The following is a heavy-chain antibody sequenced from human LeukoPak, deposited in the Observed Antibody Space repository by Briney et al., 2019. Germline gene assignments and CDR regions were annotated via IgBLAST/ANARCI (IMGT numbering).Heavy chain of an antibody. V-gene: IGHV4-39*01. CDR1: GDSISSSSYY. J-gene: IGHJ6*03. Sequence: SETLSLTCTVSGDSISSSSYYWGWIRQPPGKGLEWIGSIYYSGSTYYNPSLKSRVTISVDTSKNQFSLKLSSVTAADTAVYYCATQAYYYYCMDVWGKGTTVTGSS. CDR3: ATQAYYYYCMDV. CDR2: IYYSGST.